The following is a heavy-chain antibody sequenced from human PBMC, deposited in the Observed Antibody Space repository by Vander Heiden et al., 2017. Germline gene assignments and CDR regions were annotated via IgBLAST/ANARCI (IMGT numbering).Heavy chain of an antibody. J-gene: IGHJ4*02. CDR3: ASVAARGYYFDY. CDR2: ISGSGGST. D-gene: IGHD6-6*01. V-gene: IGHV3-23*01. CDR1: GFTFSSYA. Sequence: EVQLLESGGGLVQPGGSLRLSCAASGFTFSSYAMSWVRQAPGKGLEWVSVISGSGGSTYYADSVKGRFTISRDNSKNTLYLQMNSLRAEDTAVYYCASVAARGYYFDYWGQGTLVTVSS.